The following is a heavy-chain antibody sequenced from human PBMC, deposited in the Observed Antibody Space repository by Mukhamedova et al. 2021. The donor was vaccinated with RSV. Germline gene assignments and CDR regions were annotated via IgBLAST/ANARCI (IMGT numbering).Heavy chain of an antibody. CDR2: ISGSGGST. J-gene: IGHJ3*02. V-gene: IGHV3-23*01. Sequence: PGKGLEWVSAISGSGGSTYYAVSVKGRFTISRDNSKNTLYLQMNSLRAEDTAVYYCAKDRVAAIDAFDIWGQGTMVTVSS. CDR3: AKDRVAAIDAFDI. D-gene: IGHD6-19*01.